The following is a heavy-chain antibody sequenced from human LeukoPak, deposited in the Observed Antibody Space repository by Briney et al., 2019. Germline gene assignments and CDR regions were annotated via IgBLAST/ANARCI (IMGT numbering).Heavy chain of an antibody. D-gene: IGHD1-26*01. V-gene: IGHV3-74*03. CDR2: INPDGSIR. J-gene: IGHJ4*02. Sequence: PGGSLRLSCAASGLTFSTYWMPWVRQAPGKGLAWVARINPDGSIRTYANSVQGRVTISRDTAKDTLFLQMNSLRAEDTAVYYCAREARVGGALQYWGQGTPVTVSS. CDR3: AREARVGGALQY. CDR1: GLTFSTYW.